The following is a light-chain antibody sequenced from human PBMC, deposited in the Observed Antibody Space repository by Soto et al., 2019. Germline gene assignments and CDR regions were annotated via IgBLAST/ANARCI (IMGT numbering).Light chain of an antibody. CDR2: KAS. V-gene: IGKV1-5*03. CDR3: QQYNRGLT. J-gene: IGKJ4*01. Sequence: DIQMTQSPSILSASVGDRVTITCRASQTISSWLAWYQQKPGKAPKLLIYKASSLESGVPSRFSGSGSGTEFTLTISSLQPDDFATYYCQQYNRGLTFGGGTKVDI. CDR1: QTISSW.